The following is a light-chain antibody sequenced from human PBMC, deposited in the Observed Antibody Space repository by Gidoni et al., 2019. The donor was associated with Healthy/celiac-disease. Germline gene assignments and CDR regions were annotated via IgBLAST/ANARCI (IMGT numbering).Light chain of an antibody. CDR1: SSNIGAGYD. CDR3: QSYDSSLSGSVV. CDR2: GNS. V-gene: IGLV1-40*01. J-gene: IGLJ2*01. Sequence: QSVLTQPPSVSGPPGQRVTTSCTGSSSNIGAGYDVHWYQQLPGTAPKLLIYGNSNRPSGVPDRFSGSKSGTSASLAITGLQAEDEADYYCQSYDSSLSGSVVFGGGTKLTVL.